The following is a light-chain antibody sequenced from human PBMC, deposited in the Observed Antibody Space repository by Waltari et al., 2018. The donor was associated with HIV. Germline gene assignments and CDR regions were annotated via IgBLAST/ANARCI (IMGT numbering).Light chain of an antibody. V-gene: IGLV2-8*01. CDR2: EVR. J-gene: IGLJ1*01. CDR1: SSAVGGDTS. CDR3: SSYSANNNFDV. Sequence: QSALTQPPSATGSPEQSVTISSTGTSSAVGGDTSVSWYQQHPGKAPKLIIYEVRKRPSGVPYRFSGSKSGNTASLTVSGLQAEDEADYYCSSYSANNNFDVFGTGTKVTVL.